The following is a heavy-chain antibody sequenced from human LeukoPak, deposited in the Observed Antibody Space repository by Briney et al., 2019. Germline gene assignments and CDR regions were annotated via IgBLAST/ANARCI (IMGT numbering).Heavy chain of an antibody. J-gene: IGHJ1*01. V-gene: IGHV3-30*03. CDR1: GFTFSSYG. D-gene: IGHD6-13*01. Sequence: PGGSLRLSCAASGFTFSSYGMHWVRQAPGKGLEWVAVISYDGSNKYYADSVKGRFTISRDNSKNTLYLQMNSLRAEDTAVYYCARDFRAAGKYFQHWGQGTLVTVSS. CDR2: ISYDGSNK. CDR3: ARDFRAAGKYFQH.